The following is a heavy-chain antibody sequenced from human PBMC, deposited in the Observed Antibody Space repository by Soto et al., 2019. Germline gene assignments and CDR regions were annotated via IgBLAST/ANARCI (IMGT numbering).Heavy chain of an antibody. Sequence: QVQLVQSGAEVKKPGSSVKVSCKASGGTFSSYAISWVRQAPGQGLEWMGGIIPIFGTANYAQKFQGRVTITADASTSTAYMELSSLRSEDTAVYYCARDPAYSSSWYVGGFDPWGQGTLVTVSS. CDR2: IIPIFGTA. CDR1: GGTFSSYA. V-gene: IGHV1-69*01. CDR3: ARDPAYSSSWYVGGFDP. D-gene: IGHD6-13*01. J-gene: IGHJ5*02.